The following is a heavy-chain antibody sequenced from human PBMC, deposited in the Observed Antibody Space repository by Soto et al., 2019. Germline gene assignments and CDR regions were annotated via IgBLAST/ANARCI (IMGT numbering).Heavy chain of an antibody. V-gene: IGHV6-1*01. D-gene: IGHD6-19*01. CDR3: ARGPPDFLSAFDY. J-gene: IGHJ4*02. CDR2: AYYRSRWIY. Sequence: SQTLSLTCAISGDSVSNNGATRNCIRQSPSRGLEWLVSAYYRSRWIYDYAMSVKSRISINPDTSKNQVSLNLNSVTPEDTAVYYSARGPPDFLSAFDYWGRGTLVTVSS. CDR1: GDSVSNNGAT.